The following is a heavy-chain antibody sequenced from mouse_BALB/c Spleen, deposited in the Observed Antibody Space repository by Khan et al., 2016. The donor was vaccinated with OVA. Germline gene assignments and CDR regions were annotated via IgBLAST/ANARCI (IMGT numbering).Heavy chain of an antibody. CDR3: ARSGTITTGGATDVDN. CDR2: ISYSGRT. CDR1: GYSITSDYA. D-gene: IGHD1-1*01. Sequence: EVQLQESGPGLVKPSQSLSLTCTVTGYSITSDYAWNWIRQFPGNKLEWMGYISYSGRTSYNPSLKSRISITRDPSKHQFFLQLNSVTTEDTATYYGARSGTITTGGATDVDNWGQGTTRTVSS. J-gene: IGHJ2*01. V-gene: IGHV3-2*02.